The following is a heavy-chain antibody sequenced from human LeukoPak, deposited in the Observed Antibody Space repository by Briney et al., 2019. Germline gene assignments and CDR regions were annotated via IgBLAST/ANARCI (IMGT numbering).Heavy chain of an antibody. CDR3: ARLGGRGYSYGHHGNDYYMDV. D-gene: IGHD5-18*01. J-gene: IGHJ6*03. V-gene: IGHV5-51*01. CDR1: GSSFTSYW. Sequence: RPGESLQISCKGSGSSFTSYWIGWVRQLPGKGLEWMGIIDPGDSDTRYSPSFQGQVTISADKSISTAYLQWSRLKASDTAMYYCARLGGRGYSYGHHGNDYYMDVWGKGTTVTVSS. CDR2: IDPGDSDT.